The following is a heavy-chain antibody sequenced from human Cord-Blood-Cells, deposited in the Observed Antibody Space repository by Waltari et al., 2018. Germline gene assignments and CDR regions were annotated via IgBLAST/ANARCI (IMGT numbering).Heavy chain of an antibody. Sequence: EVQLVESGGGLVKPGGSLRLSCAASGFTFSSYSMNWVRQAPGKGLGWVASISSSSSYIYYADSVKGRFTISRDNAKNSLYLQMNSLRAEDTAVYYCATSSPPLYWGQGTLVTVSS. J-gene: IGHJ4*02. V-gene: IGHV3-21*01. D-gene: IGHD6-13*01. CDR3: ATSSPPLY. CDR1: GFTFSSYS. CDR2: ISSSSSYI.